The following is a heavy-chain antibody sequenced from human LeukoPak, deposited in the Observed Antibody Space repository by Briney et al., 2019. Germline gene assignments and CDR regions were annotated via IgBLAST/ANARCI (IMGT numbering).Heavy chain of an antibody. CDR3: AKMSGYFDY. J-gene: IGHJ4*02. CDR2: ITASGDTT. D-gene: IGHD5/OR15-5a*01. Sequence: PGGSLRLSCEASGPTFSSYSMSWVRQAPGRGLEWVSAITASGDTTYYADSVTGRFTISRDNSKNTLYLQMNSLRGEDTAVYCCAKMSGYFDYWGQGTLVTVSS. V-gene: IGHV3-23*01. CDR1: GPTFSSYS.